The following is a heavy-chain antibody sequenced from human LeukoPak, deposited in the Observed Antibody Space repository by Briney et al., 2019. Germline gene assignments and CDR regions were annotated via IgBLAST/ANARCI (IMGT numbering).Heavy chain of an antibody. J-gene: IGHJ3*02. D-gene: IGHD3-22*01. CDR1: GFTFSSYS. Sequence: GGSLRLSCAASGFTFSSYSMSWVRQAPGKGLEWVSAISGGGGSTYYADSVKGRFTISRDNSKNTLYLQMNSLRAEDTAVYYCARDWENYYDSSYYAFDIWGQGTMVTVSS. CDR3: ARDWENYYDSSYYAFDI. CDR2: ISGGGGST. V-gene: IGHV3-23*01.